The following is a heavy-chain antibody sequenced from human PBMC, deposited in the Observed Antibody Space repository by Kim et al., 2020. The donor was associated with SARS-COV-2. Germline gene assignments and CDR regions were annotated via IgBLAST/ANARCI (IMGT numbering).Heavy chain of an antibody. CDR2: ISYGGRT. CDR3: ARGGY. V-gene: IGHV4-59*09. Sequence: ISYGGRTNYNPALKSRVTISVDTSKNQFSRKLSSVTAADTAVYYCARGGYWGQGTLVTVSS. J-gene: IGHJ4*02.